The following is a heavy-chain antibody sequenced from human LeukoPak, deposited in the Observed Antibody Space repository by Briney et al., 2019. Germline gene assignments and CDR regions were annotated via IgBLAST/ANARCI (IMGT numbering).Heavy chain of an antibody. CDR3: ARDLYLYYDSSGYYYVGRYFDY. CDR2: ISSSSSYI. Sequence: GGSLRLSCAASGFTFSSYSMNWVRQAPGKGLEWDSSISSSSSYIYYADSVKGRFTISRDNAKNSLYLQMNSLRAEDTAVYYCARDLYLYYDSSGYYYVGRYFDYWGQGTLVTVSS. V-gene: IGHV3-21*01. D-gene: IGHD3-22*01. J-gene: IGHJ4*02. CDR1: GFTFSSYS.